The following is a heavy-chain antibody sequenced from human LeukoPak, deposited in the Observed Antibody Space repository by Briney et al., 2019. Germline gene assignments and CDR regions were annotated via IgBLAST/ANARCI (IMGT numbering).Heavy chain of an antibody. J-gene: IGHJ3*02. Sequence: KSSETLSLTCTVSGGSISSSSYYWGWIRQPPGKGLEWIGRIYTSGSTNYNPSLKSRVTMSVDTSKNQFSLKLSSVTAADTAVYYCAREGPGYDSGAFDIWGQGTMVTVSS. CDR3: AREGPGYDSGAFDI. V-gene: IGHV4-39*07. D-gene: IGHD3-22*01. CDR2: IYTSGST. CDR1: GGSISSSSYY.